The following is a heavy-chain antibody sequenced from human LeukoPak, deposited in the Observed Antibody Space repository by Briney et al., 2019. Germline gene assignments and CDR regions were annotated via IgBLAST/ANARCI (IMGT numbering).Heavy chain of an antibody. CDR3: ARHGDYLDGSGTYYAPFDN. CDR1: GGSISSHSYY. J-gene: IGHJ4*02. D-gene: IGHD3-10*01. CDR2: MFYSGST. Sequence: SETLSLTCIVSGGSISSHSYYWGWIRQPPGKGLEWIGSMFYSGSTNYNPSLKRRVTISVDTSKNQFSLRLSSVTAADTAMYYCARHGDYLDGSGTYYAPFDNWGQGTLVTASS. V-gene: IGHV4-39*01.